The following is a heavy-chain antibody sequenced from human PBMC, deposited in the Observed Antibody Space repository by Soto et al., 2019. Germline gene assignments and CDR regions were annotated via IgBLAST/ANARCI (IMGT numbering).Heavy chain of an antibody. V-gene: IGHV3-15*07. CDR1: GFTFSNAW. Sequence: GGSLRLSCAASGFTFSNAWMNWVRQAPGKGLEWVGRIKSKTDGGTTDYAAPVKGRFTISRDDSKNTLYLQMNSLKTEDTAVYYCTQSAGVVITKDVGQYYYYYYGMDVWGQGTTVTVSS. CDR2: IKSKTDGGTT. D-gene: IGHD3-22*01. CDR3: TQSAGVVITKDVGQYYYYYYGMDV. J-gene: IGHJ6*02.